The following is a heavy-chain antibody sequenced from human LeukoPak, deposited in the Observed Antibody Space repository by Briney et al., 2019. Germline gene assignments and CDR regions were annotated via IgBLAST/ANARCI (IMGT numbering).Heavy chain of an antibody. J-gene: IGHJ5*02. CDR2: INHSGST. D-gene: IGHD3-10*01. CDR3: ASYTMVRGVVNWFDP. CDR1: GGSFSGYY. Sequence: PSETLSLTCAVYGGSFSGYYWSWIRQPLGKGLEWIGEINHSGSTNYNPSLKSRVTISVDTSKNQFSLKLSSVTAADTAVYYCASYTMVRGVVNWFDPWGQGTLVTVSS. V-gene: IGHV4-34*01.